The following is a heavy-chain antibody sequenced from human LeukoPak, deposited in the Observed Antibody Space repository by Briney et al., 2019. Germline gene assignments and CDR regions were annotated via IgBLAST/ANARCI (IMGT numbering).Heavy chain of an antibody. V-gene: IGHV4-39*01. CDR3: ARRPTYYDFWSGLGAFDI. J-gene: IGHJ3*02. Sequence: PSETLSLTCTVSGGSISSSSYYWGWIRQPPGKGLEWIGSIYYSGSTYYNPFLKSRVTISVDTSKNQFSLRLSSVTAADTAVYYCARRPTYYDFWSGLGAFDIWGQGTMVTVSS. CDR2: IYYSGST. D-gene: IGHD3-3*01. CDR1: GGSISSSSYY.